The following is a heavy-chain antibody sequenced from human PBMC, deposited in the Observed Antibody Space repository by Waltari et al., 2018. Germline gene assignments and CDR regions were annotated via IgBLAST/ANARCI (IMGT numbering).Heavy chain of an antibody. CDR2: IHSSGTT. CDR3: CNLRGGTGGRGY. Sequence: QVQVQESGPGLVKPSQTLSLACSVSDGSISSGDNYWSWIRQPPGKGLEYIGHIHSSGTTYYNPTLRGRISISVDTSKNEFSLKLTSVTAADTAVYYCCNLRGGTGGRGYWGQGILVTVSS. CDR1: DGSISSGDNY. D-gene: IGHD2-8*02. J-gene: IGHJ4*02. V-gene: IGHV4-30-4*01.